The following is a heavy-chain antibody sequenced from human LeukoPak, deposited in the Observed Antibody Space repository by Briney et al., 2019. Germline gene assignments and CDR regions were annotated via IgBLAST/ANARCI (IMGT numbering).Heavy chain of an antibody. CDR3: ASRDY. CDR1: A. J-gene: IGHJ4*02. Sequence: AXHWVRXAPGKGLEWVLGISWNSGSIGYADSVKGRFTISRDNAKNSLYLQMNSLRAEDTALYYCASRDYWGQGTLVTVSS. V-gene: IGHV3-9*01. CDR2: ISWNSGSI.